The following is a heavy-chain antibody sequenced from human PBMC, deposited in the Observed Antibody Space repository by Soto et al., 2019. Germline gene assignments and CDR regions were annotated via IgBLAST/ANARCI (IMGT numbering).Heavy chain of an antibody. D-gene: IGHD2-15*01. Sequence: EVQLVESGGGLVQPGGSLRLSCAASGFTFSGHDMHWVRQATGKGLEWGSGIGTVGDTYYLDSVKGRFTVSRENARNSVYLQMNSLRAGDTAVYYCIRRYCTGGTCTGIGFDYWGQGTLVTVSS. CDR3: IRRYCTGGTCTGIGFDY. V-gene: IGHV3-13*01. CDR1: GFTFSGHD. J-gene: IGHJ4*02. CDR2: IGTVGDT.